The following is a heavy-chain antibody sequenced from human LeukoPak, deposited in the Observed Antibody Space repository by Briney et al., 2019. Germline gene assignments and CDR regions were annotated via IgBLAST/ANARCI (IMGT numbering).Heavy chain of an antibody. Sequence: SETLSLTWTVSGGSIRSSYWTWIRQPPGKGLEWIAYIYYSGDTKYNPSLKSRVTISMDTSKNQFSLNLSSVTAADTAVYYCARYLGNGWFDPWGQGTLVTVSS. J-gene: IGHJ5*02. D-gene: IGHD3-16*01. CDR3: ARYLGNGWFDP. V-gene: IGHV4-59*01. CDR2: IYYSGDT. CDR1: GGSIRSSY.